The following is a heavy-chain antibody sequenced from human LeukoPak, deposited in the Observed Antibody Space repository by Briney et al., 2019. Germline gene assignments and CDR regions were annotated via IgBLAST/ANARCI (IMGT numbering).Heavy chain of an antibody. V-gene: IGHV3-48*03. CDR3: ARDRGFSESNDYGDYADY. CDR1: GFTFSSYE. CDR2: ISSSGSTI. J-gene: IGHJ4*02. Sequence: PGGSLRLSCAASGFTFSSYEMNWVRQAPGKGLEWVSYISSSGSTIYYADSVKGRFTISRDNDKNSLYLQMNSLRAEDTAVYYCARDRGFSESNDYGDYADYWGQGTLVTVSS. D-gene: IGHD4-17*01.